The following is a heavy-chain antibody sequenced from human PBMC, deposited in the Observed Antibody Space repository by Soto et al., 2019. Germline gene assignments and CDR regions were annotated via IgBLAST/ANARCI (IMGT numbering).Heavy chain of an antibody. CDR3: ARGYCSGGSCYRSPFDY. D-gene: IGHD2-15*01. J-gene: IGHJ4*02. V-gene: IGHV4-34*01. Sequence: PSETLSLTCAVYGGSFSGYYWSWIRQPPGKGLEWIGEINHSGSTNYNPSLKSRVTISVDTSKNQFSLKLSSVTAADTAVYYCARGYCSGGSCYRSPFDYWGQGTLVTVS. CDR2: INHSGST. CDR1: GGSFSGYY.